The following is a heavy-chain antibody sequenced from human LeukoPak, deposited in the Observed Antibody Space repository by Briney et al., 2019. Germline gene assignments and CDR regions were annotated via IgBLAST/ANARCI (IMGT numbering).Heavy chain of an antibody. V-gene: IGHV4-59*08. J-gene: IGHJ4*02. Sequence: SETLSLTCTVSGVSINGFSWSWIRQSPGKGLEWIGYINYIGSTDYNPSLKSRVTISLDTSKNQFSLKLISMTAGDTAVYYCTRRSSSSWSFDYWGRGTLVTVSS. CDR2: INYIGST. CDR1: GVSINGFS. D-gene: IGHD6-13*01. CDR3: TRRSSSSWSFDY.